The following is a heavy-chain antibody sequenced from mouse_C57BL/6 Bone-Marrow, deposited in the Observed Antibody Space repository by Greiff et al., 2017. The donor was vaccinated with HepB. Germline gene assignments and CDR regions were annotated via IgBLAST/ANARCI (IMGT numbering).Heavy chain of an antibody. Sequence: QVQLQQPGAELVKPGASVKMSCKASGYTFTSYWITWVKQRPGQGLEWIGDIYPGSGSTNYNEKFKGKATLTVDTSSSTAYMQRSSLTSEDCAVYYCARLYSTEENFDDWGQGTTLTVSS. J-gene: IGHJ2*01. CDR3: ARLYSTEENFDD. CDR2: IYPGSGST. V-gene: IGHV1-55*01. CDR1: GYTFTSYW. D-gene: IGHD2-12*01.